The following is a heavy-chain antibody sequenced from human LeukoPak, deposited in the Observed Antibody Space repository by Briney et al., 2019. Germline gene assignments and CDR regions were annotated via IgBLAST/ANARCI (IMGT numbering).Heavy chain of an antibody. CDR3: ARIRGITIFGVLGADNHDLDV. J-gene: IGHJ6*02. V-gene: IGHV1-18*01. Sequence: ASVKVSCKASGYTFTGYGISWVRQAPGQGLEWMGWISVYNGNTNYVQKFQGRVTMTTDTSRSTVYMELRSLKSDDTAVYYCARIRGITIFGVLGADNHDLDVWGQGTTVTVSS. D-gene: IGHD3-3*01. CDR2: ISVYNGNT. CDR1: GYTFTGYG.